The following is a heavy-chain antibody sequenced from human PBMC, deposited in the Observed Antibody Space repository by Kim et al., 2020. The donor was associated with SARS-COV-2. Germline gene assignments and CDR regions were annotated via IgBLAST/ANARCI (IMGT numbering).Heavy chain of an antibody. Sequence: SETLSLTCAVYGGSLNNFYWTWIRQPPGKGPEWIGEINHRGSTNYNPSLKSRVTISIDTSKNQLSLKLNSVTAADTAAYYCAREISRGDDAYDIWGQGTMVTDSS. D-gene: IGHD3-10*01. J-gene: IGHJ3*02. CDR1: GGSLNNFY. CDR3: AREISRGDDAYDI. V-gene: IGHV4-34*01. CDR2: INHRGST.